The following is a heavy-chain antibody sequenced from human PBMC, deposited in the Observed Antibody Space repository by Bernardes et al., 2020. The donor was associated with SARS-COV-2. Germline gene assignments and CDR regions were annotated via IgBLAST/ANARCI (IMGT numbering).Heavy chain of an antibody. CDR1: GYTFTSYG. V-gene: IGHV1-18*01. CDR2: ISGYGNT. Sequence: ASVKVSCMASGYTFTSYGISWVRQAPGQGLEWMGWISGYGNTNYAQKVQGRVTMTTDTSTSTAYMELRSLRSDDTAVYYCARDRDSSGLDFYYYGMDVWGQGATVNV. J-gene: IGHJ6*02. D-gene: IGHD3-22*01. CDR3: ARDRDSSGLDFYYYGMDV.